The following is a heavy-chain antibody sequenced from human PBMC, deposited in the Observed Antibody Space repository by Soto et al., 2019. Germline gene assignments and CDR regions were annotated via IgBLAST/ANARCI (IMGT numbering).Heavy chain of an antibody. J-gene: IGHJ4*02. CDR2: ISSSGGRT. CDR3: AKSRGLELSFDY. Sequence: EVQLLESGGGLVQPGGSLRLSCAASGFTFSSYAMSWVRQVPGKGLEWVSGISSSGGRTYYADSVKGRFTISRDNSKNTLYLQMNSLRAEDTAVYYCAKSRGLELSFDYWGQGTLVTVSS. D-gene: IGHD1-7*01. V-gene: IGHV3-23*01. CDR1: GFTFSSYA.